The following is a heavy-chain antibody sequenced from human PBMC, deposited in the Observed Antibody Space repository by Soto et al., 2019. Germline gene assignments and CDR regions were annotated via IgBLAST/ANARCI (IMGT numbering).Heavy chain of an antibody. V-gene: IGHV5-51*01. CDR3: ARQDYSNYRGGMDV. CDR1: GYSFTSHW. Sequence: GESLKISCKTSGYSFTSHWIAWVRQMPGKGLEWMGIIYPSDSDIRYRPSFQGQVTISVDKSISTAYLQWSSLKASDTATYYCARQDYSNYRGGMDVWGQGTTVTVSS. CDR2: IYPSDSDI. D-gene: IGHD2-2*01. J-gene: IGHJ6*02.